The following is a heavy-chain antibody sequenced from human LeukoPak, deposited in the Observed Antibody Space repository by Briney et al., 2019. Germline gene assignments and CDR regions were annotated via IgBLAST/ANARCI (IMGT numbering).Heavy chain of an antibody. CDR1: GYTFTSYG. D-gene: IGHD6-19*01. CDR3: ARGWVAGKGRAFDI. J-gene: IGHJ3*02. Sequence: ASVKVSCKASGYTFTSYGISWVRQAPGQGLEWMGWINPNSGGTNYAQKFQGWVTMTRDTSISTAYMELSRLRSDDTAVYYCARGWVAGKGRAFDIWGQGTMVTVSS. CDR2: INPNSGGT. V-gene: IGHV1-2*04.